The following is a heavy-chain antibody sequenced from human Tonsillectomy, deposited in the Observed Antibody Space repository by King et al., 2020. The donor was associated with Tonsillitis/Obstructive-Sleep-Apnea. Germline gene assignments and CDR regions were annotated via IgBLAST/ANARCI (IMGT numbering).Heavy chain of an antibody. CDR2: IYPGDSDT. CDR3: ARSYYDFWSGSLDAFDI. Sequence: VQLVESGAEVKKPGESLKISCKGSGYSFTSYWIGWVRQMPGKGLEWMGIIYPGDSDTRYSPSFQGQVTISADKSISTAYLQWSSLKASDTAMYYCARSYYDFWSGSLDAFDIWGQGTMVTDSS. CDR1: GYSFTSYW. J-gene: IGHJ3*02. D-gene: IGHD3-3*01. V-gene: IGHV5-51*01.